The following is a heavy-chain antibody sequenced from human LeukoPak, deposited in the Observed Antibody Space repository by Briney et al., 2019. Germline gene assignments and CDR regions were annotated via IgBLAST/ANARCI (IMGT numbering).Heavy chain of an antibody. CDR1: GFTFSSNA. CDR3: AKGSLDYGDYDY. J-gene: IGHJ4*02. CDR2: ISIYPTT. D-gene: IGHD4-17*01. V-gene: IGHV3-23*01. Sequence: GGSLRLSCAASGFTFSSNAMSWVRQAPGKGLEWVSSISIYPTTYYADSVKGRFTISRDNSNNTLSLQMNSLRAEDTAIYYCAKGSLDYGDYDYWGQGTLVTVSS.